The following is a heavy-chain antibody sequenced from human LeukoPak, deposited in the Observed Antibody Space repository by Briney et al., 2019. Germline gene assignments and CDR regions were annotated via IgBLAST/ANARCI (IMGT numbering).Heavy chain of an antibody. CDR1: GGSFSGYY. V-gene: IGHV4-34*01. J-gene: IGHJ4*02. CDR3: ARGREYYDFWSGYHPTSPYYFDY. Sequence: SETLSLTCAVYGGSFSGYYWSWIRQPPGKGLEWIGEINHSGSTNYNPSLKSRVTISVDTSKNQFSLRLSSVTAADTAVYYCARGREYYDFWSGYHPTSPYYFDYWGQGTLVTVSS. CDR2: INHSGST. D-gene: IGHD3-3*01.